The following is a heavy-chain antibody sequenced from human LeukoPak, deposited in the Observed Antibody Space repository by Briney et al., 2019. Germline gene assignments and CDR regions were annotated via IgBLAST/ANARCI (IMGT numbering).Heavy chain of an antibody. V-gene: IGHV3-9*01. CDR1: GFTFDDYA. D-gene: IGHD6-6*01. CDR2: ISWNSGSI. CDR3: AKDIKSIPHYYMDV. J-gene: IGHJ6*03. Sequence: PGRSLRLSCVASGFTFDDYAMHWVRQAPGKGLEWVSGISWNSGSIGYADSVKGRFTISRDNAKNSLYLQMNSLRAEDTALYYCAKDIKSIPHYYMDVWGKGTTVTVSS.